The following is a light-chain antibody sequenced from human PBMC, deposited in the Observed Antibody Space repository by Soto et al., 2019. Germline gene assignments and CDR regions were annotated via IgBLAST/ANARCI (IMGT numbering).Light chain of an antibody. V-gene: IGKV3-15*01. CDR1: QSVSNDF. CDR3: QQYFEWPPMT. Sequence: EIVLTQSPGTLSLSPGERATLSCRASQSVSNDFLAWYQQQPGQAPRLLLSGAPTRAAGISDRFRGSGSGTEFTLTISSLRSEDSAIYYCQQYFEWPPMTFGQGTKVDIK. J-gene: IGKJ1*01. CDR2: GAP.